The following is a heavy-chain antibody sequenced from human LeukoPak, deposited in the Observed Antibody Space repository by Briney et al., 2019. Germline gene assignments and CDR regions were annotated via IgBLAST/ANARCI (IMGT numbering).Heavy chain of an antibody. CDR2: IWYDGSNK. Sequence: PGRSLRLXCAASGFTFSSYGMHWVRQAPGKGLEWVAVIWYDGSNKYYADSVKGRFTISRDNSKNTLYLQMNSLRAEDTAVYYCAKDGYNWGYYYMDVWGKGTTVTVSS. CDR1: GFTFSSYG. V-gene: IGHV3-33*06. CDR3: AKDGYNWGYYYMDV. J-gene: IGHJ6*03. D-gene: IGHD5-24*01.